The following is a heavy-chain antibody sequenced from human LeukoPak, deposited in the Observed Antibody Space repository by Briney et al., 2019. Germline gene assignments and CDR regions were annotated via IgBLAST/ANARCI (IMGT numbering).Heavy chain of an antibody. J-gene: IGHJ4*02. Sequence: ASVKVSCKASGYTFTSYYIHWVRQAPGQGLEWMGIINPSGGTTGYAQKFQGRVTMTRDTSTSTVYMELSSLRSEDTAVYYCARNSMVRGGPFDYWGQGTLVTVSS. CDR2: INPSGGTT. CDR1: GYTFTSYY. D-gene: IGHD3-10*01. CDR3: ARNSMVRGGPFDY. V-gene: IGHV1-46*01.